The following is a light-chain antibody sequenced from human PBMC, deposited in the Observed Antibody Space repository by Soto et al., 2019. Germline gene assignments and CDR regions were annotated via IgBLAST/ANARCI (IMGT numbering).Light chain of an antibody. CDR1: QTVTFSY. Sequence: EIVLTQSPGTLASSPGERHALSCRTSQTVTFSYLAWYQQKPGQAPRXXIFGASTRATGIPDRFRGIEYGTAGTLTVGRLEPEDGEVYDGQQYGNSPQTFGQGTKVDIK. V-gene: IGKV3-20*01. CDR2: GAS. J-gene: IGKJ1*01. CDR3: QQYGNSPQT.